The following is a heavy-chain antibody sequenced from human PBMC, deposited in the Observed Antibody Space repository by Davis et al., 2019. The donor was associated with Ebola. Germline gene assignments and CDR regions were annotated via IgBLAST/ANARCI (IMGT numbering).Heavy chain of an antibody. CDR3: ARDVTIFGVVIQGRYYYGMDV. V-gene: IGHV1-69*04. CDR2: IIPLLGIA. CDR1: GGTFSSYA. J-gene: IGHJ6*02. D-gene: IGHD3-3*01. Sequence: SVKVSCKASGGTFSSYAISWVRQAPGQGLEWMGRIIPLLGIANYAQKFQGRVTITADKSTSTAYMELSSLRSEDTAVYYCARDVTIFGVVIQGRYYYGMDVWGQGTTVTVSS.